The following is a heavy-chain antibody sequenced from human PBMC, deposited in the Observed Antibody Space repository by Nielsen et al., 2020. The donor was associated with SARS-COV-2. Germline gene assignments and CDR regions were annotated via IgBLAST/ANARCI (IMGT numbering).Heavy chain of an antibody. CDR2: TSASGAST. V-gene: IGHV3-23*01. J-gene: IGHJ3*02. D-gene: IGHD3-10*01. CDR1: GFTFSDYY. CDR3: AKDDVVRGDAYDI. Sequence: GVLRISCAASGFTFSDYYMSWIRQAPGRGLEWVSGTSASGASTYYADSVKGRFSISRDNSRNTLYLQMNSLRVEDTAIYFCAKDDVVRGDAYDIWGQGTVVTVSS.